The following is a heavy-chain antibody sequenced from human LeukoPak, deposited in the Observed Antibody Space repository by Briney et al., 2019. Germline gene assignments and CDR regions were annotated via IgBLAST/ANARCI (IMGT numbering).Heavy chain of an antibody. V-gene: IGHV4-59*01. Sequence: SETLSLTCTVSGGSISSYSWTWVRQPPGKGLEWIGYIYYSGSTDYNPSLKSRVTISVDTSKNQFSLKLSSVTAADTAVYYRARVRYGSGSYYFDYWGQGTLVTVSS. CDR2: IYYSGST. J-gene: IGHJ4*02. CDR3: ARVRYGSGSYYFDY. D-gene: IGHD3-10*01. CDR1: GGSISSYS.